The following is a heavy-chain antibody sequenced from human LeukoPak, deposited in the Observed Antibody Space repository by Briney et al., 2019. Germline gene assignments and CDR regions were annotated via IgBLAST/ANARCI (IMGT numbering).Heavy chain of an antibody. V-gene: IGHV4-59*08. D-gene: IGHD2-15*01. CDR1: GGSISSYY. CDR3: ARGSGSGNWYFDL. J-gene: IGHJ2*01. CDR2: IYYSGST. Sequence: PSETLSLTCTVSGGSISSYYWSWIRQPPGKGLEWIGYIYYSGSTNYNPSLKSRVTISVDTSKNQFSLKLSSVTAADTAVYYCARGSGSGNWYFDLWGRGTLVTVSS.